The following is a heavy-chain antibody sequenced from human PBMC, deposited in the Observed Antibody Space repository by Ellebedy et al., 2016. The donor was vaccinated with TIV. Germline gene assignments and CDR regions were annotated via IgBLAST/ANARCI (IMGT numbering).Heavy chain of an antibody. D-gene: IGHD3-9*01. CDR1: GGSFSGYY. Sequence: SETLSLTXAVYGGSFSGYYWSWIRQPPGKGLEWIGEINHSGSTNYNPSLKSRVTISVDTSKNQFSLKLSSVTAADTPVYYCARTDYTTNTLFAVDYWGQGTLVTVSS. V-gene: IGHV4-34*01. J-gene: IGHJ4*02. CDR2: INHSGST. CDR3: ARTDYTTNTLFAVDY.